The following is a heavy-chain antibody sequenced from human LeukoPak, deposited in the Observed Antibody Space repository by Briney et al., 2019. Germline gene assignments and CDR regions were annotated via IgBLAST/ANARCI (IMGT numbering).Heavy chain of an antibody. CDR2: ISAYNGNT. V-gene: IGHV1-18*01. CDR1: GGTFISYA. CDR3: ARSAPPRFVDTAKVWFGSFDWFHKTFDY. J-gene: IGHJ4*02. D-gene: IGHD5-18*01. Sequence: ASVKVSCKASGGTFISYAISWVRQAPGQGLEWMGWISAYNGNTNYAQKLQGRVTMTTDTSTSTAYMELRSLRSDDTAVYYCARSAPPRFVDTAKVWFGSFDWFHKTFDYWGQGTLVTVSS.